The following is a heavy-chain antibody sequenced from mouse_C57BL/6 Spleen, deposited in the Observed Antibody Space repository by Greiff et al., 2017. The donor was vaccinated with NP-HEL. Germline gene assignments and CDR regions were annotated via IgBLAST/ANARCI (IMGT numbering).Heavy chain of an antibody. D-gene: IGHD2-4*01. V-gene: IGHV5-17*01. CDR2: ISSGSSTI. CDR3: ARLYYDYDY. Sequence: DVKLVESGGGLVKPGGSLKLSCAASGFTFSDYGMHWVRQAPEKGLEWVAYISSGSSTIYYADTVKGRFTISRDNAKNTLCLQMTSLRSEDTAMYYCARLYYDYDYWGQGTTLTVSS. J-gene: IGHJ2*01. CDR1: GFTFSDYG.